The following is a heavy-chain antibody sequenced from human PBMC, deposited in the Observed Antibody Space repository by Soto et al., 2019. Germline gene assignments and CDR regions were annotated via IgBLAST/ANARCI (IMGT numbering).Heavy chain of an antibody. Sequence: EVLLLESGGGLVQPGGSLRLSCEASGFSFSSFAMNWVRQAPGKGLEWVSAIGDSGASTYYADSVKGRFTISRDNSRNTLYLQRNSLGDADTAVYYCAKGVELDVWGNGTTVTVSS. V-gene: IGHV3-23*01. CDR1: GFSFSSFA. CDR3: AKGVELDV. J-gene: IGHJ6*04. D-gene: IGHD1-26*01. CDR2: IGDSGAST.